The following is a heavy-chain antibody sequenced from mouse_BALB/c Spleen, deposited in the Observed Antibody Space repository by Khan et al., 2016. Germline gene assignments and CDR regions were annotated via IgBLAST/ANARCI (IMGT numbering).Heavy chain of an antibody. CDR1: GFNIKDTY. CDR2: IDPANGNT. Sequence: VQLKQSGAELVKPGASVKLSCTAPGFNIKDTYMHWVKQRPEQGLEWIGRIDPANGNTKYDPKFQGKATITADTSSNTAYLQLSSLTSEDTAVYYCAANFDYWGQGTTLTVSS. J-gene: IGHJ2*01. V-gene: IGHV14-3*02. CDR3: AANFDY.